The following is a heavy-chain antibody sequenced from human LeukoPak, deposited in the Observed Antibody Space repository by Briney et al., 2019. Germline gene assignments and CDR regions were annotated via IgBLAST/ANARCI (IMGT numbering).Heavy chain of an antibody. D-gene: IGHD5-18*01. CDR2: ISGSGGST. CDR3: AMGYSYGYFDY. CDR1: GFTFSSYA. J-gene: IGHJ4*02. Sequence: PGGSLRLSCAASGFTFSSYAMSWVRQAPGKGLEWVSAISGSGGSTYCADSVKGRFTISRDNSKNTLYLQMNSLRAEDTAVCYCAMGYSYGYFDYWGQGTLVTVSS. V-gene: IGHV3-23*01.